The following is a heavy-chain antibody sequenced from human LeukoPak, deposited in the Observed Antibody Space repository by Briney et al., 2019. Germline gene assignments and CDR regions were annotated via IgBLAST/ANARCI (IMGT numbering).Heavy chain of an antibody. V-gene: IGHV6-1*01. D-gene: IGHD3-10*01. CDR2: TYYRSKWYN. Sequence: SQTLSLTCAISGDSVSSNNAAWNWIRQSPSRGLEWLGRTYYRSKWYNDYAVSVSSRITISPDTSKNQFSLKLSSVTAADTAVYCCARRGGLLWFGESPHYGMDVWGQGTTVTVSS. J-gene: IGHJ6*02. CDR1: GDSVSSNNAA. CDR3: ARRGGLLWFGESPHYGMDV.